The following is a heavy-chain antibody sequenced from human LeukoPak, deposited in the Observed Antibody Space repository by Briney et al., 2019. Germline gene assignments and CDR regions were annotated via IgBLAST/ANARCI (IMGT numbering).Heavy chain of an antibody. D-gene: IGHD2-2*01. CDR1: GYTFTSYY. CDR2: INPSGGST. J-gene: IGHJ6*03. CDR3: AGGHCSSTSCYPAGYYYYYMDV. V-gene: IGHV1-46*01. Sequence: ASVKVSCKASGYTFTSYYMHWVRQAPGQGLEWMGIINPSGGSTSYAQKFQGRVTMTRDTSTSTVYMELSSLRSEDTAVYYCAGGHCSSTSCYPAGYYYYYMDVWGKGTTVTVSS.